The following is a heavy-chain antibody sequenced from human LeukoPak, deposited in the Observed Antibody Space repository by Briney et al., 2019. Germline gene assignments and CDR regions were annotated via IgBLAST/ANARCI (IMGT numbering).Heavy chain of an antibody. V-gene: IGHV3-74*01. J-gene: IGHJ4*02. CDR2: INSDGSST. CDR1: VFTFSSYW. Sequence: GGSLRLSCAASVFTFSSYWMHWVRQAPGKGLGWVSRINSDGSSTSYADSVKGRFTISRDNAKNTLYLQMNSLRAEDTAVYYCARGNYYDSSGYSWGQGTLVTVSS. D-gene: IGHD3-22*01. CDR3: ARGNYYDSSGYS.